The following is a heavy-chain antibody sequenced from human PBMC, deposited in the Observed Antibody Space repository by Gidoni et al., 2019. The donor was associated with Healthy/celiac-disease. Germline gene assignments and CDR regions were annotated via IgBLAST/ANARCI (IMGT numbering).Heavy chain of an antibody. J-gene: IGHJ4*02. CDR2: FDPEDGET. Sequence: QVQLVQSGAEVKKPGASVKVSCKVSGYTLTELSMHWVRQAPGKGLEWMGGFDPEDGETIYAQKFQGRVTMTEDTSTDTAYMELSSLRSEDTAVYYCATVTNGANWSGYYTPFDYWGQGTLVTVSS. V-gene: IGHV1-24*01. D-gene: IGHD3-3*01. CDR3: ATVTNGANWSGYYTPFDY. CDR1: GYTLTELS.